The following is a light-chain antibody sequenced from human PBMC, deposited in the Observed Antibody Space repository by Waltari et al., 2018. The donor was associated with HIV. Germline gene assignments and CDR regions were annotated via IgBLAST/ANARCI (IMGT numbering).Light chain of an antibody. CDR1: SLRSYY. CDR2: GKN. CDR3: NSRDSSGNHHVV. Sequence: SSELTPDPAVSVALGQTVRITCQGDSLRSYYASWYQQKPGQAPVLVIYGKNNRPSGIPGRFSGSSSGNTASLTITGAQAEDEADYYCNSRDSSGNHHVVFGGGTKLTVL. J-gene: IGLJ2*01. V-gene: IGLV3-19*01.